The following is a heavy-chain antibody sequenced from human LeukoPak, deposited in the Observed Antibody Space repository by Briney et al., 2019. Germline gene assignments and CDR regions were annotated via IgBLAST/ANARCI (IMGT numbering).Heavy chain of an antibody. CDR2: IWYDGSNK. CDR3: ARDLSIADDY. J-gene: IGHJ4*02. Sequence: GGSLRLSCAASGFTFSSYGMHWVRRAPGKGLEWVAVIWYDGSNKYYADSVKGRFTISRDNSKNTLYLQMNSLRAEDTAVYYCARDLSIADDYWGQGTLVTVSS. D-gene: IGHD6-6*01. V-gene: IGHV3-33*01. CDR1: GFTFSSYG.